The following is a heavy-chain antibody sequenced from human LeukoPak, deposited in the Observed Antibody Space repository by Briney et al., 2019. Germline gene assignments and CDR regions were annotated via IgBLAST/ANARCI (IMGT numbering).Heavy chain of an antibody. CDR3: ARDGYYGSGTYYSPTSPH. D-gene: IGHD3-10*01. Sequence: PGGSLRLSCATSGFTYSSYGMTWVRDAPGKGLEWVSSISASGDNTYYADSVKGRFNFSRDNSKNTLYLQMNSLRAEDTAVYYCARDGYYGSGTYYSPTSPHWGQGTLVTVSS. J-gene: IGHJ4*02. CDR2: ISASGDNT. V-gene: IGHV3-23*01. CDR1: GFTYSSYG.